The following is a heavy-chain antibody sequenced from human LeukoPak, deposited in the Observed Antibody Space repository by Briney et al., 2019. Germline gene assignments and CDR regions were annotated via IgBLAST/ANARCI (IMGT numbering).Heavy chain of an antibody. J-gene: IGHJ3*02. V-gene: IGHV3-23*01. CDR2: ISGSGGST. CDR3: EAAVGAQTEMPRLGDDAFDI. Sequence: PGGSLRLSCAASGFTFSSYAMSWVRQAPGKGLEWVSYISGSGGSTYYADSVKGRFTISRDNSKNTLYLQMNSLRAEDTAVYYCEAAVGAQTEMPRLGDDAFDIWGQGTMVTVSS. D-gene: IGHD1-26*01. CDR1: GFTFSSYA.